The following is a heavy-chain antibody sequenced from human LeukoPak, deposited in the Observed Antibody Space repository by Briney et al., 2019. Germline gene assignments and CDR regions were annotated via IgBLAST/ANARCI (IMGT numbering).Heavy chain of an antibody. J-gene: IGHJ4*02. Sequence: GRSLRLSCAASGFTFNIDGMHWVRQAPGKGLEWVGTISYDGSKQYYADSVKGRFTVSRDNSKNTLYLEMNSLRAEDTAVYYCAKGGGSGYYDSSAYCFDYWGQGTLVTVTS. D-gene: IGHD3-22*01. CDR2: ISYDGSKQ. CDR1: GFTFNIDG. V-gene: IGHV3-30*18. CDR3: AKGGGSGYYDSSAYCFDY.